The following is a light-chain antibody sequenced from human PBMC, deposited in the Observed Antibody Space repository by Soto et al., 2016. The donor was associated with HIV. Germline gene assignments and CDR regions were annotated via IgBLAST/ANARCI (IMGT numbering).Light chain of an antibody. J-gene: IGKJ4*01. CDR3: LQHHSYPLS. CDR2: SAS. V-gene: IGKV1-17*01. Sequence: DIQMTQSPSSLSASIGDRVTITCRASQGITSDLGWYQQKPGKAPKRLIYSASSLQSGVPSRVSGSGSGTEFTLTISSLQPEDFATYYCLQHHSYPLSFGGGTKVEIK. CDR1: QGITSD.